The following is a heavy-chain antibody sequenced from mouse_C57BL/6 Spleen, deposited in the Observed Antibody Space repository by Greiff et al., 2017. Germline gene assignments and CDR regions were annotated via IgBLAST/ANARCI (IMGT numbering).Heavy chain of an antibody. Sequence: VQLQQPGAELVRPGSSVKLSCKASGYTFTSYWMHWVKQRPIQGLEWIGNIDPSDSETHYNQKFKDKATLTVDKSSSTAYMQLSSLTSEDSAVYYCAREAGITTYYAKDYWGKGTSVTVSS. V-gene: IGHV1-52*01. CDR1: GYTFTSYW. J-gene: IGHJ4*01. CDR3: AREAGITTYYAKDY. CDR2: IDPSDSET. D-gene: IGHD1-1*01.